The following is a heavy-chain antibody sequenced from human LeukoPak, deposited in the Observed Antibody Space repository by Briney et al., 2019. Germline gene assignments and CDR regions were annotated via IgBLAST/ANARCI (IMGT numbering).Heavy chain of an antibody. Sequence: SETLSLTCTVSGGSISSYYWSWIRQPAGKGLEGIGRIYTIGSTTYNPSLKSRVTMSVDTSKNQFSLKLSSVTAADTAVYYCARVPHYYGSGSYSYQDAFDIWGQGTMVTASS. CDR3: ARVPHYYGSGSYSYQDAFDI. CDR1: GGSISSYY. CDR2: IYTIGST. V-gene: IGHV4-4*07. D-gene: IGHD3-10*01. J-gene: IGHJ3*02.